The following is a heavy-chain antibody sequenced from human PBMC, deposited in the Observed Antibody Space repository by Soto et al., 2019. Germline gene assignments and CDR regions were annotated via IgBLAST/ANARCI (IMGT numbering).Heavy chain of an antibody. CDR2: IKQDRSER. CDR1: GFTFGNYW. D-gene: IGHD2-21*01. J-gene: IGHJ5*02. V-gene: IGHV3-7*01. Sequence: GGSLRLSCAAYGFTFGNYWMSRVLKGRGRGPEWVANIKQDRSERYYVDSVKGRFTISRDSAENSLYLQMNSLRVEDTGVYYCASARHIGPWGQGTLVTVSS. CDR3: ASARHIGP.